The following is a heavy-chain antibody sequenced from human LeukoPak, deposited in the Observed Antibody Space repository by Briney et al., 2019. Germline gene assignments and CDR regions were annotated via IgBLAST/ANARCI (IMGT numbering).Heavy chain of an antibody. CDR2: IYYSEST. D-gene: IGHD1/OR15-1a*01. J-gene: IGHJ3*02. V-gene: IGHV4-59*08. CDR1: GGSISNYY. Sequence: SETLSLTCTVSGGSISNYYWSWIRQPPGKGLEWIGYIYYSESTKYNPSLKSRLTISVDTSKNQFSLRLTSVTAADTAVYYCARHISGATKELSAFDIWGQGTMVNVSS. CDR3: ARHISGATKELSAFDI.